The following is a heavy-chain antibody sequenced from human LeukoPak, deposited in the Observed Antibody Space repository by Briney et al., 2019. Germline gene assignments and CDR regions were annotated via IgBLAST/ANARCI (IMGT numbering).Heavy chain of an antibody. J-gene: IGHJ4*02. D-gene: IGHD3-22*01. CDR1: GFTFSSYW. V-gene: IGHV3-7*01. Sequence: GGSLRLSCAASGFTFSSYWIHWVRQAPGKGLEWVANIKQDGSEKYYVDSVKGRFTISRDNAKNSLYVQMNSLRAEDTAVYYCARGGYYESSGYYFDYWGQGTLVTVSS. CDR2: IKQDGSEK. CDR3: ARGGYYESSGYYFDY.